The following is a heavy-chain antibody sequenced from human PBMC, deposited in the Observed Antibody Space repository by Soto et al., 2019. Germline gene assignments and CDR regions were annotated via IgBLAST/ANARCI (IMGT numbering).Heavy chain of an antibody. V-gene: IGHV1-8*01. Sequence: GVSVHVSCMACGCSFTSYYIQWVRQATGQGLEWRVGRNHNSGSTGYARTFQGGVTMTSSTSINTSYMELSSLSAGDTAVYYCARVGLYYYGSGSYYHYYGMDVWGQGTTVTVSS. CDR3: ARVGLYYYGSGSYYHYYGMDV. J-gene: IGHJ6*02. CDR1: GCSFTSYY. D-gene: IGHD3-10*01. CDR2: RNHNSGST.